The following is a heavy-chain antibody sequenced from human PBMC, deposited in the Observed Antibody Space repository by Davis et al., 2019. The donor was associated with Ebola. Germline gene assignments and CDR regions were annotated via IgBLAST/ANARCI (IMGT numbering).Heavy chain of an antibody. CDR2: MNPNSGNT. CDR3: AREAEVDGSIFFLH. J-gene: IGHJ1*01. V-gene: IGHV1-8*01. CDR1: GYTFTNYD. D-gene: IGHD3-10*01. Sequence: ASVKVSCKASGYTFTNYDVHWVRQGTGQGLEWIGWMNPNSGNTGYGQKFQGRVTMTRDTSTSTAHMELRGLRSDDTAVYYCAREAEVDGSIFFLHWGQGTLVTVSS.